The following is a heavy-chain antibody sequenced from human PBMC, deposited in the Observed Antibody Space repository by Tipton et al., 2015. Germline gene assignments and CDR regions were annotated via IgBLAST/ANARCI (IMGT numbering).Heavy chain of an antibody. Sequence: TLSLTCTVSGGSISSGSYYWSWIRQHPGKGLEWIGYIYYRVTTRYNPSLKSRVTISVDTSKNQFSLELTSVTAADTAVYYCGRDPGVGSGWSHQGDFWGQGTLVTVSS. CDR1: GGSISSGSYY. D-gene: IGHD6-19*01. J-gene: IGHJ4*02. CDR2: IYYRVTT. CDR3: GRDPGVGSGWSHQGDF. V-gene: IGHV4-31*03.